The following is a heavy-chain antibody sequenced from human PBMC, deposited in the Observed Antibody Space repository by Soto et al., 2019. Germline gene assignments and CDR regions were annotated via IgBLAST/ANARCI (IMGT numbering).Heavy chain of an antibody. J-gene: IGHJ4*02. CDR3: ARRFDYYGSGSAAGY. CDR2: IYYSGST. D-gene: IGHD3-10*01. Sequence: SETLSLTCTVSGGSISSSSYYWGWIRQPPGKGLEWIGSIYYSGSTYYNPSLKSRVTISVDTSKNQFSLKLSSVTAADTAVYYCARRFDYYGSGSAAGYWGQGTLVTVSS. CDR1: GGSISSSSYY. V-gene: IGHV4-39*01.